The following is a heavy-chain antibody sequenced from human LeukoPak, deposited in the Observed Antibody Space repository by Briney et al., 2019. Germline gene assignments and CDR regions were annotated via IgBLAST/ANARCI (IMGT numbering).Heavy chain of an antibody. CDR3: AKDEALATWNY. Sequence: QPGGSLRLSCAASGFTFNNCAMTWVRQAPGKGLEWVSSITASGGSTYYADSVKGRFTIPRDNSKNTVYLQVNSLRAEDTALYYCAKDEALATWNYWGQGTLVTVSS. D-gene: IGHD5-24*01. J-gene: IGHJ4*02. CDR2: ITASGGST. CDR1: GFTFNNCA. V-gene: IGHV3-23*01.